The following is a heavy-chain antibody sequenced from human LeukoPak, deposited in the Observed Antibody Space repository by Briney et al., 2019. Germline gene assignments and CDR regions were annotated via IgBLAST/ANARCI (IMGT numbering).Heavy chain of an antibody. CDR3: AREAEYYDILTGNPDY. CDR2: INTNTGNP. V-gene: IGHV7-4-1*02. Sequence: GASVKVSCKASGYTFTSYAMNWVRQAPGQGPEWMGWINTNTGNPTYAQGFTGRFVFSLDTSVSTAYLQISSLKAEDTAVYYCAREAEYYDILTGNPDYWGQGTLVTVSS. CDR1: GYTFTSYA. J-gene: IGHJ4*02. D-gene: IGHD3-9*01.